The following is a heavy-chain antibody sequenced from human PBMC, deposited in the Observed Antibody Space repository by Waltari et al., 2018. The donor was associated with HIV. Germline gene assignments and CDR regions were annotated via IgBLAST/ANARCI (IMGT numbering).Heavy chain of an antibody. D-gene: IGHD6-25*01. CDR2: IKSKRDGGAT. CDR3: TTGGYPTEAFDI. CDR1: MVNFGIVG. J-gene: IGHJ3*02. Sequence: EVQVVESGGGVVKPGGYLRVYWASLMVNFGIVGMTWVRQAPGKGLEWVGRIKSKRDGGATDYAASVKGRFVISRDDSQNTLYLQMSSLKTEDTAMYYCTTGGYPTEAFDIWGQGTMVTVSS. V-gene: IGHV3-15*01.